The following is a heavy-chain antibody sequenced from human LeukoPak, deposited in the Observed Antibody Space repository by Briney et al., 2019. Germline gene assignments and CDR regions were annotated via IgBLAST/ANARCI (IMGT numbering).Heavy chain of an antibody. CDR1: GYTFTNYG. CDR3: ARITYDFWSGYYMPDDP. Sequence: ASVKVSCKASGYTFTNYGISWVRQSPGQGLEWMGWISIYNGNTDYAQKLRGRVTMTTDTSTSTAYMELRSLRSDDTAVYYCARITYDFWSGYYMPDDPWGQGTLVTVSS. V-gene: IGHV1-18*01. J-gene: IGHJ5*02. CDR2: ISIYNGNT. D-gene: IGHD3-3*01.